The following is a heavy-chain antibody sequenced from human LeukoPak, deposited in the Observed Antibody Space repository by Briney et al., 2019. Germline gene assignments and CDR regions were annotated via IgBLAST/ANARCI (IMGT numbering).Heavy chain of an antibody. J-gene: IGHJ4*02. CDR3: AKSGYNRFDY. CDR2: IKQDGGEK. CDR1: GFTFSTYW. Sequence: GGSLRLSCAASGFTFSTYWMSWVRQAPGRGLEWVANIKQDGGEKYYVDPLKGRFTNSSDNAKNSLYLQVNSLRAEDTAVYYCAKSGYNRFDYWGQGTRVTVSS. D-gene: IGHD5-24*01. V-gene: IGHV3-7*01.